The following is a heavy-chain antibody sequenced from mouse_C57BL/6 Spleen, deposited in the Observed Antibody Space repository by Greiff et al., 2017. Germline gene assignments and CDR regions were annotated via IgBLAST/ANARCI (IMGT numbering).Heavy chain of an antibody. CDR3: AREVGYFDY. D-gene: IGHD1-1*02. CDR1: GFSLTSYG. J-gene: IGHJ2*01. V-gene: IGHV2-2*01. CDR2: IWSGGST. Sequence: QVQLQESGPGLVQPSQCLSITCTVSGFSLTSYGVHWVRQSPGKGLEWLGVIWSGGSTDNNAAFISRRSISKDNSKSQVFFKMNSLQADDTAIYYCAREVGYFDYWGQGTTLTVSS.